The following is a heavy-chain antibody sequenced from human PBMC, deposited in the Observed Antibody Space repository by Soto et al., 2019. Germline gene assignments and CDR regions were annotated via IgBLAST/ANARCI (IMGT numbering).Heavy chain of an antibody. V-gene: IGHV3-48*02. CDR2: ISSSSTI. J-gene: IGHJ4*02. Sequence: GGSLRLSCAASGFTLSSYSMNWVRQAPGKGLEWVSYISSSSTIYYADSVKGRFTISRDNAKNSLYLQMNSLRDEDTALYYCAREPHIAEQFDYWGQGTLVTVSS. CDR1: GFTLSSYS. D-gene: IGHD6-13*01. CDR3: AREPHIAEQFDY.